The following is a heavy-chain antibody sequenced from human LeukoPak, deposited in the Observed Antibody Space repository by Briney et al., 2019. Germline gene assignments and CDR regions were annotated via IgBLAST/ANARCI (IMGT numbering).Heavy chain of an antibody. CDR2: IYYSGYT. D-gene: IGHD3-10*01. Sequence: SATLSLTCAVYGGSFSGYYWGWIRQPPGKGLEWIGSIYYSGYTYYNPSLESRVTISVDTSKNQFSLKLRSVTAADTAIYYCAKHYMGSSYNHGLDCWGQGTLVTVSS. J-gene: IGHJ4*02. CDR3: AKHYMGSSYNHGLDC. CDR1: GGSFSGYY. V-gene: IGHV4-39*01.